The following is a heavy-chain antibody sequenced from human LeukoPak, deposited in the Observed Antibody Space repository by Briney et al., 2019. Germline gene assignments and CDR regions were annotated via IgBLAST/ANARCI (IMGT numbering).Heavy chain of an antibody. CDR1: GFTFSSYS. Sequence: GGSLRLSCAASGFTFSSYSMNWVRQAPGKGLEWVSSISSSSSYIYYADSVKGRFTISRDNSKNSLYLQMNSLRAEDTAVYYCARVTEAPYYFDYWGQGTLVTVSS. J-gene: IGHJ4*02. CDR3: ARVTEAPYYFDY. CDR2: ISSSSSYI. V-gene: IGHV3-21*01.